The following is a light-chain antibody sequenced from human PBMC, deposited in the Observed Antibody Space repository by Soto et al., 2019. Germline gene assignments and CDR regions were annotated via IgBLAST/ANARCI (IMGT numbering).Light chain of an antibody. CDR3: SSYAGSNNFV. V-gene: IGLV2-8*01. Sequence: QSALTQPPSASGSPGQSVAISCTGTSSDVGVYDYVFWYQQHPGKAPKLMIYEVSKRPSGVPDRFSGSKSGNTASLTVSGLQAEDEADYYCSSYAGSNNFVFGTGTKLTVL. CDR2: EVS. CDR1: SSDVGVYDY. J-gene: IGLJ1*01.